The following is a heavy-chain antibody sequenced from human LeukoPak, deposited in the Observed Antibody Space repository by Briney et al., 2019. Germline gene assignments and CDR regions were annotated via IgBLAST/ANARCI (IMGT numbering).Heavy chain of an antibody. CDR3: ASFIVVVPAAIGYYYYGMDV. Sequence: GGSLRLSCAASGFTFSSYSMNWVRQAPGKGLEWVSPISSSSSYIYYADSVKGRFTISRDNAKNSLYLQMNSLRAEDTAVYYCASFIVVVPAAIGYYYYGMDVWGKGTTVTVSS. CDR1: GFTFSSYS. V-gene: IGHV3-21*01. J-gene: IGHJ6*04. D-gene: IGHD2-2*02. CDR2: ISSSSSYI.